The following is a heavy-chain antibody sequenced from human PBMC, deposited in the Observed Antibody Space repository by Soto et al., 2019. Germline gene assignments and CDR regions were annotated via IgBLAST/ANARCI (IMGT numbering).Heavy chain of an antibody. D-gene: IGHD6-6*01. Sequence: GGSLRLSCAASGFTFSSYAMSWVRQAPGKGLEWVSAISGSGGSTYYADSVKGRFTISRDNSKNTLYLQMNGRRAEDTAVYYCAKQFEYSSPWHAFDIWGQGTMVSVSS. CDR2: ISGSGGST. J-gene: IGHJ3*02. CDR3: AKQFEYSSPWHAFDI. CDR1: GFTFSSYA. V-gene: IGHV3-23*01.